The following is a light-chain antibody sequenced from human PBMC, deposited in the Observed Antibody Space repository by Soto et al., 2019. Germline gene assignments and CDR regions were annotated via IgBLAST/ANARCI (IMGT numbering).Light chain of an antibody. J-gene: IGKJ4*01. CDR3: QQYYSYSLT. V-gene: IGKV1-5*03. CDR1: QSISHW. CDR2: KAS. Sequence: DIQMTQSPSTLSASVGDRVTITCRASQSISHWLAWYQQKPGKAPKLLISKASILEGGVPSRFSGSGSGADFTLTISSLQPDDFATYYCQQYYSYSLTFGGGTKVEIK.